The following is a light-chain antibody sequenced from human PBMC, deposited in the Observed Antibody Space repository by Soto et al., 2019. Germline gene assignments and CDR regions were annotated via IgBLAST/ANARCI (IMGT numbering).Light chain of an antibody. V-gene: IGLV1-40*01. CDR3: QSYDSSLRGV. CDR2: ANN. J-gene: IGLJ1*01. CDR1: NSDIGAGYD. Sequence: QSVLTQPPSVSGAPGQRVTISCTGSNSDIGAGYDVHWYQQLPGTAPKLAIYANNNRPSGVPDRFSASKSGTSASLAITGLQADDEADYYCQSYDSSLRGVFGTGTKLTVL.